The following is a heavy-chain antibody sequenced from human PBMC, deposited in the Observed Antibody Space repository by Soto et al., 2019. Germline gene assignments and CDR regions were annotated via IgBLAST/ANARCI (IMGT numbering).Heavy chain of an antibody. CDR3: RGGDFDS. J-gene: IGHJ4*02. V-gene: IGHV3-73*02. CDR2: IRSKAQSYTT. Sequence: EVQLVESGGGLVQPGGSLKLSCAASGFTFSASGIHWVRQASGKGLEWVGRIRSKAQSYTTTYGASVTGTFTISRDDSKNTAYLQMTSLKAEDTAVYYCRGGDFDSGGQGTLVTVSS. CDR1: GFTFSASG. D-gene: IGHD3-16*01.